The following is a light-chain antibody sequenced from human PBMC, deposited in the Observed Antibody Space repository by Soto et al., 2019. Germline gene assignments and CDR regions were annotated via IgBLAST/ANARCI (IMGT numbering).Light chain of an antibody. CDR1: QSLVFTDGNTY. J-gene: IGKJ1*01. V-gene: IGKV2-30*01. CDR2: KVS. CDR3: MQGTHWHQT. Sequence: DIVMTQSPLSLPVTPGEAASISCRSSQSLVFTDGNTYLNWFQQRPGQPPRRIIYKVSHRDSGVQDRFSGSGSGTDFTLKISRVEADEVGIYYCMQGTHWHQTVGQGTKVDIK.